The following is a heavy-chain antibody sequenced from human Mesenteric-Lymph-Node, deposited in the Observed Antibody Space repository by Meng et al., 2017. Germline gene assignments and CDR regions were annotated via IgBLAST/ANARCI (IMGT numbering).Heavy chain of an antibody. V-gene: IGHV1-3*01. CDR3: ARDASVTVFWSGSQADY. J-gene: IGHJ4*02. Sequence: QHHLLHAGDEVNIPRASVNPSFAASGYAFTAYAIHWVGQAPGQRLEWMGWINGGNGNTDYSQKFQGRLTITRDTSASTVYMELRSLRSEDTAVYYCARDASVTVFWSGSQADYWGQGTLVTVSS. D-gene: IGHD3-3*01. CDR1: GYAFTAYA. CDR2: INGGNGNT.